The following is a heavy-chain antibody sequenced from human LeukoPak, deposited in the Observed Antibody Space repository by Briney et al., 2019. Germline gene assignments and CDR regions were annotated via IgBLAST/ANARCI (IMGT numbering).Heavy chain of an antibody. J-gene: IGHJ3*02. Sequence: ASVKVSCKASGGTFSSYAISWVRQAPGQGLEWMGWISAYNGNTNYAQKLQGRVTMTTDTSTSTAYMELRSLRSDDTAVYYCARETSMTGYYLHDAFDIWGQGTMVTVSS. CDR1: GGTFSSYA. V-gene: IGHV1-18*01. CDR3: ARETSMTGYYLHDAFDI. CDR2: ISAYNGNT. D-gene: IGHD3-9*01.